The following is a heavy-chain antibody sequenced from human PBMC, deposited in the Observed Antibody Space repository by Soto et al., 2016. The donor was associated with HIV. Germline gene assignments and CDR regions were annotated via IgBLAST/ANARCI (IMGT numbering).Heavy chain of an antibody. CDR1: GVTVSSSY. CDR3: ARVDYDILSGYYTQKYYYYGFDV. D-gene: IGHD3-9*01. Sequence: EEQLVESGGGLVQPGGSLRLSCAASGVTVSSSYMSWVRQVPGRGLEWVSLIYSGETTYYADSVKDRFTISRDNSKNTLHLQMNNLRADDTAVYYCARVDYDILSGYYTQKYYYYGFDVWGQGTTVIVSS. V-gene: IGHV3-66*01. J-gene: IGHJ6*02. CDR2: IYSGETT.